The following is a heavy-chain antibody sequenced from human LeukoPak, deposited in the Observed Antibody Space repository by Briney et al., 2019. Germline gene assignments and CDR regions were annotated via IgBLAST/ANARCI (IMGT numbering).Heavy chain of an antibody. CDR3: AKALASMVRGVIIPPVDY. Sequence: GGTLRLSCAASGFTFSSYGMSWVRQAPGKGLEWVSTISGSGGSTYYADSVKGRFTISGDKSKNTLYLQMNSLRAEDTAVYYCAKALASMVRGVIIPPVDYWGQGTLVTVSS. D-gene: IGHD3-10*01. V-gene: IGHV3-23*01. CDR1: GFTFSSYG. CDR2: ISGSGGST. J-gene: IGHJ4*02.